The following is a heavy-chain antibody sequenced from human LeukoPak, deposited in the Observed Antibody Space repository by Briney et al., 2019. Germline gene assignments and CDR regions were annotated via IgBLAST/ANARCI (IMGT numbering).Heavy chain of an antibody. CDR2: MNPNSGNT. CDR1: GYTFTSYD. CDR3: ARRPPRYYSVNWFDP. D-gene: IGHD3-10*01. J-gene: IGHJ5*02. Sequence: ASVKVSCKASGYTFTSYDINRVRQATGQGLEWMGWMNPNSGNTGYAQKFQGRVTMTRNTSISTAYTELSSLRSEDTAVYYCARRPPRYYSVNWFDPWGQGTLVTVSS. V-gene: IGHV1-8*01.